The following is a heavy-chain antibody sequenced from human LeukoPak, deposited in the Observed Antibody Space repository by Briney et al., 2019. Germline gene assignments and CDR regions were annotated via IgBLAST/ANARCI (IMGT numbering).Heavy chain of an antibody. D-gene: IGHD2-15*01. CDR1: GFTFSSYG. V-gene: IGHV3-33*01. CDR3: ARARRDCSGGSCYPDYNWFDP. J-gene: IGHJ5*02. CDR2: IWSDGSNK. Sequence: GGSLRLSCAASGFTFSSYGMHWVRQAPGKGLEWVAVIWSDGSNKYYADSVEGRFTISRDNSKNTLYLQMNSLRAEDTAVYYCARARRDCSGGSCYPDYNWFDPWGQGTLVTVSS.